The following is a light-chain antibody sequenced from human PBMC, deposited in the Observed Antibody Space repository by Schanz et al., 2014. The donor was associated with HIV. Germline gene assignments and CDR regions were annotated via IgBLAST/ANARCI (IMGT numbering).Light chain of an antibody. CDR3: QQYSASPRT. V-gene: IGKV3-20*01. J-gene: IGKJ1*01. Sequence: EFVLTQSPGTLSLSPGDRATLSCRASQSVSDSYLAWYQQKPGQAPRLLIYGSSKRATGIPDRFSGSGSGTDFTLTISRLEPEDYAVYYCQQYSASPRTFGQGTKVEIK. CDR1: QSVSDSY. CDR2: GSS.